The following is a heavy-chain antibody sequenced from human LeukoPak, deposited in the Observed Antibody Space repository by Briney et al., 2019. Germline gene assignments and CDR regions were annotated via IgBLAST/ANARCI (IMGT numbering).Heavy chain of an antibody. CDR1: GFTFSSYA. D-gene: IGHD3-22*01. V-gene: IGHV3-30*18. CDR2: ISYDGSNK. CDR3: AKGKDYYDSGGYYYTYAFDI. J-gene: IGHJ3*02. Sequence: GGSLRLSCAASGFTFSSYAMHWVRQAPGKGLEWVAFISYDGSNKYYADSVKGRFSISRDNSKNTLYLQMNSLRAEDTAVYYCAKGKDYYDSGGYYYTYAFDIWGQGTMVTVSS.